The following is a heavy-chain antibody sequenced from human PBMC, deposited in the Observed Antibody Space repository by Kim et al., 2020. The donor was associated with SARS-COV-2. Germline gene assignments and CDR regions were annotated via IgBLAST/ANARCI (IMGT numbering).Heavy chain of an antibody. D-gene: IGHD6-6*01. V-gene: IGHV4-34*01. CDR2: INHSGST. CDR3: ARDRDSSSGFDY. J-gene: IGHJ4*02. CDR1: GGSFSGYY. Sequence: SETLSLTCAVYGGSFSGYYWSWIRQPPGKGLEWIGEINHSGSTNYNPSLKSRVTISVDTSKNQFSLKLSSVTAADTAVYYCARDRDSSSGFDYWGQGTLVTVSS.